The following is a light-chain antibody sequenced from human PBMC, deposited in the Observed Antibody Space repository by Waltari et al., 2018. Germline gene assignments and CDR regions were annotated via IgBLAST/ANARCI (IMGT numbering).Light chain of an antibody. CDR3: QQRSTWPLYT. V-gene: IGKV3-11*01. CDR1: QSVSSY. J-gene: IGKJ2*01. Sequence: EIVLTQSPATLSLSPGESATLSCRASQSVSSYLAWYQQKPGQAPRLLIYDASNRATGIPARLSGSGSETDFTLTISSLEPEDFAVYYCQQRSTWPLYTFGQGTKLEIK. CDR2: DAS.